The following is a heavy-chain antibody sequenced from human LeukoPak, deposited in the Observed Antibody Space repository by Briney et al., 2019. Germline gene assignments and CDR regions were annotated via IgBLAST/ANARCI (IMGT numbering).Heavy chain of an antibody. Sequence: SETLSLTCTVSGGSISSYYWSWIRQPPGKGLEWIGYIYYSGSTNYKPSLKSRVTISVDTSKNQFSLKLSSVTAADTAVYYCARGGYYGSGNDFRFDPWGQGTLDTVSS. V-gene: IGHV4-59*01. CDR2: IYYSGST. CDR1: GGSISSYY. J-gene: IGHJ5*02. CDR3: ARGGYYGSGNDFRFDP. D-gene: IGHD3-10*01.